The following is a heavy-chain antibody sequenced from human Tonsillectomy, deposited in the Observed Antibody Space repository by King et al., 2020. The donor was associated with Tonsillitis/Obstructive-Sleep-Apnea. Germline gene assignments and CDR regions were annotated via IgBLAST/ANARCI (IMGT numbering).Heavy chain of an antibody. CDR3: AREDGDYSRAFDI. CDR2: IDPSDSYT. CDR1: GYSFTSYW. Sequence: VQLVESGAEVKKPGESLRISCKGSGYSFTSYWISWVRQMTGKGLEWMGRIDPSDSYTNYSPSFQGHVTISPDKSISTAYLQWSSLKASDTAMYYCAREDGDYSRAFDIWGQGTMVTVSS. V-gene: IGHV5-10-1*03. J-gene: IGHJ3*02. D-gene: IGHD4-17*01.